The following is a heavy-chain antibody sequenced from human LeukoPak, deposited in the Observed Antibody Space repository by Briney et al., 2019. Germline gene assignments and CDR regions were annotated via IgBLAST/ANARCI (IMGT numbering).Heavy chain of an antibody. J-gene: IGHJ3*02. Sequence: GGSLRLSCAASEFTFSRYAMSWVRQAPGKGLEWVSGISDSGGSTYYANSVKGRFTISRDNSKNMLYLQMNSLRAEDTAVYYCTKGWIQLWNDAFDIWGQGTLVTVSS. CDR3: TKGWIQLWNDAFDI. D-gene: IGHD5-18*01. CDR1: EFTFSRYA. CDR2: ISDSGGST. V-gene: IGHV3-23*01.